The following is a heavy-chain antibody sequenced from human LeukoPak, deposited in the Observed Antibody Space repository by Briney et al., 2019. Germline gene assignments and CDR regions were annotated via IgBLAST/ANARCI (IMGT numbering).Heavy chain of an antibody. J-gene: IGHJ4*02. CDR1: GFTFSSYG. CDR3: ARDSYYDFWSGYYPEYYFDY. Sequence: GRSLRLSCAASGFTFSSYGMHWVRQAPGKGLEWVAVISYDGSNKYYADSVKGRFTISRDNSKNTLYLQMNSLRAEDTAVYYCARDSYYDFWSGYYPEYYFDYWGQGTLVTVSS. CDR2: ISYDGSNK. V-gene: IGHV3-30*03. D-gene: IGHD3-3*01.